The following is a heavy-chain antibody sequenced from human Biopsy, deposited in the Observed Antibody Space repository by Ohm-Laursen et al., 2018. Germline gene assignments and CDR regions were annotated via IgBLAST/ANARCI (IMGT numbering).Heavy chain of an antibody. CDR2: IYYTGST. CDR3: ARHAPSYSGSYWRYFDL. Sequence: SDTLSLTCTVSGGSISSYYWSWIRQPPGKGLEWIGYIYYTGSTNYNPSLKSRVTISVDTSMNHLSLMPTSVTAADTAVYYCARHAPSYSGSYWRYFDLWGRGTLVTVSS. V-gene: IGHV4-59*08. D-gene: IGHD1-26*01. CDR1: GGSISSYY. J-gene: IGHJ2*01.